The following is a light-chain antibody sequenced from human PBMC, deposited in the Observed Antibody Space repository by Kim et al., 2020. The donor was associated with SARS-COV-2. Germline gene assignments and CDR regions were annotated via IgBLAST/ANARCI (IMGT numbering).Light chain of an antibody. CDR2: DAS. Sequence: DIQMTQSPSSLSASVGDRVTITCQASQDISNYLNWYHQKPGKAPKLLIYDASNLETGVPSRFSGSGSGTDFTFTISSLQPEDIATYYCQQYDNLPRTFGQGTKLEI. CDR3: QQYDNLPRT. V-gene: IGKV1-33*01. CDR1: QDISNY. J-gene: IGKJ2*01.